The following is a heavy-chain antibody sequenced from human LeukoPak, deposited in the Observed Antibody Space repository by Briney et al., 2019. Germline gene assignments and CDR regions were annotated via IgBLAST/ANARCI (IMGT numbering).Heavy chain of an antibody. D-gene: IGHD3-22*01. V-gene: IGHV4-31*02. CDR2: IYYSGST. J-gene: IGHJ4*02. Sequence: GXEWIGYIYYSGSTYYNPSLKSRVTISVDTSKNQFSLKLSSVTAADTAVYYCARDSGMIVHYWGQGTLVTVSS. CDR3: ARDSGMIVHY.